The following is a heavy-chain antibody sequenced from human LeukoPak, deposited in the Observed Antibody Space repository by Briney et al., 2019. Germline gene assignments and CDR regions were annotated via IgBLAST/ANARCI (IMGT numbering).Heavy chain of an antibody. Sequence: GGSLRLSCAASGFSVSGHYMNWVRQAPGKGLEWVSVIHTGGGTYYADSVKGRFTVSRDDSRNTLYLQMNSLRAEDTAVYYCAKEADYSSGYYDAFDIWGQGTIVTVSS. V-gene: IGHV3-66*01. D-gene: IGHD6-19*01. J-gene: IGHJ3*02. CDR1: GFSVSGHY. CDR3: AKEADYSSGYYDAFDI. CDR2: IHTGGGT.